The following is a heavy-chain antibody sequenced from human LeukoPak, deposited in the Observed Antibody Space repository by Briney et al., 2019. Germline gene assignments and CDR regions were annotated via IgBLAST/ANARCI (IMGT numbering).Heavy chain of an antibody. J-gene: IGHJ1*01. CDR3: ARGAPYYYGSGSYTRYFQH. CDR2: INHNGST. V-gene: IGHV4-34*01. CDR1: GGSFSGYY. D-gene: IGHD3-10*01. Sequence: SETLSLTCAVYGGSFSGYYWSWIRQPPGKGLEWIGEINHNGSTNYNPSLKSRVTISVDTSKNQFSLKLSSVTAADTAVYYCARGAPYYYGSGSYTRYFQHWGQGTLVTVSS.